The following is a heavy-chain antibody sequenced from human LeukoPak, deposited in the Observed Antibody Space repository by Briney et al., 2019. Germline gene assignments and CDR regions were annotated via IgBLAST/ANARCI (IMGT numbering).Heavy chain of an antibody. CDR3: ARDVRFLAAGSYFDY. V-gene: IGHV3-21*01. CDR1: GFTFSSYT. D-gene: IGHD6-19*01. Sequence: PGGSLRLSCAASGFTFSSYTINWIRQAPGKGLEWVSSISSRSSNIYCADSVKGRFTISRDNAKNSLYLQMNSLRVEDTAVYYCARDVRFLAAGSYFDYWGQGTLVTVSS. J-gene: IGHJ4*02. CDR2: ISSRSSNI.